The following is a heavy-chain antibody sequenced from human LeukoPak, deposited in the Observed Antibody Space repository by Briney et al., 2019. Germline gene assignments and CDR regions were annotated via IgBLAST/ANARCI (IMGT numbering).Heavy chain of an antibody. V-gene: IGHV3-48*02. CDR1: GFTFSSYS. D-gene: IGHD3-3*01. J-gene: IGHJ1*01. CDR2: ISSSSSTI. CDR3: ARGPYDFWSGYRYFQH. Sequence: GGSLRLSCAASGFTFSSYSMNWVRQAPGKGLEWVSYISSSSSTIYYADSVKGRFTISRDNAKNSLYLQMNSLRDEDTAVYYCARGPYDFWSGYRYFQHWGQGTLVTVSS.